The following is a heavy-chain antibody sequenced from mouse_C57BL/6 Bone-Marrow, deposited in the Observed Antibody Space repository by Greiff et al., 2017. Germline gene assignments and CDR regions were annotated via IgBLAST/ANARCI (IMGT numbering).Heavy chain of an antibody. D-gene: IGHD1-1*01. CDR1: GYTFTSYW. J-gene: IGHJ2*01. V-gene: IGHV1-52*01. CDR3: ARSYYVNYFDD. CDR2: IDPSDSET. Sequence: QVQLQQPGAELVRPGSSVKLSCKASGYTFTSYWMHWVKQRPIQGLEWIGNIDPSDSETHYNQKFKDKATLTVDKSSSTAYMQLSSLTSEDSAVYYCARSYYVNYFDDWGQGTTLTVSS.